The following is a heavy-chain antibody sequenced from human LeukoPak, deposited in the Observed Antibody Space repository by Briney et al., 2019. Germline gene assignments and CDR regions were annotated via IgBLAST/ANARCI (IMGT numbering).Heavy chain of an antibody. CDR1: GSSLSSDYY. CDR3: ANADTEDFFDS. CDR2: IYHDETT. D-gene: IGHD2-8*01. Sequence: SETLSLTCAVSGSSLSSDYYWGWVRQPPGKGLEWVGSIYHDETTYYNPSLKSRVTISLVTSKKQFSLMLASVTAADTAIYYCANADTEDFFDSWGQEVLVTVSS. J-gene: IGHJ4*02. V-gene: IGHV4-38-2*01.